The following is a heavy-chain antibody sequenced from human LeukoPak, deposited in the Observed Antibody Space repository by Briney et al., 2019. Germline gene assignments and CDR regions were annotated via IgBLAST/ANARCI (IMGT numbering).Heavy chain of an antibody. Sequence: PGGSLRLSCAASGFTFSSYGMHWVRQAPGKGLEWVAGISYDGNNKYYADSVKGRFTISRDNSKNTLFLHLNSLRGEDTAVYYCTRNSGWYGLSWGQGTLVTVSS. CDR1: GFTFSSYG. V-gene: IGHV3-30*03. D-gene: IGHD6-19*01. CDR3: TRNSGWYGLS. J-gene: IGHJ1*01. CDR2: ISYDGNNK.